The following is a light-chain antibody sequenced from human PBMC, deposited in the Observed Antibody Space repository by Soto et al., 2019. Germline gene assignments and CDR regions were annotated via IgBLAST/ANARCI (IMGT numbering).Light chain of an antibody. CDR2: DVS. V-gene: IGKV1-5*01. CDR3: QQFYMGWT. Sequence: DIQMTHAPSTLSASVGDRVTITCRASQSVRGSLAWYQHQPGKAPKLLIYDVSTLESGVPSRFSGFGSGTEFTLFISSLQHDHFGTYYCQQFYMGWTFGPGTRVDLK. CDR1: QSVRGS. J-gene: IGKJ1*01.